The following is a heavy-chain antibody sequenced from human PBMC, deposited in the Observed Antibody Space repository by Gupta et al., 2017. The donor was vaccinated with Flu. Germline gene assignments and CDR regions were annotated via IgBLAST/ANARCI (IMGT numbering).Heavy chain of an antibody. CDR3: ARVYFSCSSTSCYTSGMDV. Sequence: QVQLVQSGAEVKKPGASVKVSCKASGYTFTGYYMHWVRQAPGQGLEWMGWINPNSGGTNYAQKFQGRVTMTRDTSISTAYMELSRLRSDDTAVYYCARVYFSCSSTSCYTSGMDVWGQGTTVTVSS. CDR1: GYTFTGYY. V-gene: IGHV1-2*02. D-gene: IGHD2-2*02. J-gene: IGHJ6*02. CDR2: INPNSGGT.